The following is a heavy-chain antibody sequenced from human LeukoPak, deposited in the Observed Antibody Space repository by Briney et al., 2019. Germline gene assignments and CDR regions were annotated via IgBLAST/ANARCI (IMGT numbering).Heavy chain of an antibody. J-gene: IGHJ5*02. CDR2: IRYDGSNK. CDR3: AKDTYSSGWYNWFDP. CDR1: GFTFSTYD. Sequence: TGGSLRLSCAASGFTFSTYDIHWVRQAPGKGPEWVAFIRYDGSNKYYADSVKGRFTISRDNSKNTLYLQMNSLRAEDTAVYYCAKDTYSSGWYNWFDPWGQGTLVTVSS. D-gene: IGHD6-19*01. V-gene: IGHV3-30*02.